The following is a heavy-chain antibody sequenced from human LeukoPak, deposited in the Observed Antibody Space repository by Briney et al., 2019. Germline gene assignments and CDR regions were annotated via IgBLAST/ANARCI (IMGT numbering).Heavy chain of an antibody. V-gene: IGHV3-7*01. CDR2: IKQDGSEK. D-gene: IGHD3-10*01. CDR1: GFTFSSYW. CDR3: ARDEGSGSYYARAHAVADY. Sequence: QPGGSLRLSCAASGFTFSSYWMSRVRQAPGKGLEWVANIKQDGSEKYYVDSVKGRFTISRDNAKNSLYLQMNRLRAEDTAVYYCARDEGSGSYYARAHAVADYWGQGTLVTVSS. J-gene: IGHJ4*02.